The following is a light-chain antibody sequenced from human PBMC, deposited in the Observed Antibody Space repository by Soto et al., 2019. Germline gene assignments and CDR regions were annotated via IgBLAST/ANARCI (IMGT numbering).Light chain of an antibody. V-gene: IGKV3-20*01. J-gene: IGKJ1*01. Sequence: DNVLTQSPGTLSLSQRERASLSCRASQSVSSGHLAWYQQKPGQAPRLLIYGASSRATGIPDRFSGSGSGTDFTLTISRLEPEDYAVYYCQQYGHSLWTFGQGTKVDIK. CDR2: GAS. CDR1: QSVSSGH. CDR3: QQYGHSLWT.